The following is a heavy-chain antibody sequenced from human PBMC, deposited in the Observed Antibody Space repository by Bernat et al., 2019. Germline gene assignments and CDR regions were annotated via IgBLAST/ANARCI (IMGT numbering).Heavy chain of an antibody. V-gene: IGHV4-39*07. D-gene: IGHD2-15*01. CDR1: AGSISSNNYF. Sequence: QLQLQESGPGLVKPSETLSLTCTVSAGSISSNNYFWGWIREPPGKGLEWIGSVYSSGSTYYNPSLKGRVTISVDTSKNQFSLKLSSVTAADTAVYYCARFVVVVAATHFDYWGQGTLVTVSS. CDR3: ARFVVVVAATHFDY. J-gene: IGHJ4*02. CDR2: VYSSGST.